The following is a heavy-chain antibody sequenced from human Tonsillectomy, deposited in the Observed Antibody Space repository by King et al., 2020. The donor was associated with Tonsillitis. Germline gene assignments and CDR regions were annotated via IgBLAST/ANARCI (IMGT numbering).Heavy chain of an antibody. J-gene: IGHJ4*02. Sequence: VQLVESGGGLVQPGRSLRLSCTASGFTFGDSAMSWFRQAPGKGLEWVGFIRSKAYGGTTEYVASVKGRFTISRDNSKTIAYLQMNSLKTEDTAVYYCTRDFTDDYGDYSSSDYWVQGTLVTVSS. CDR2: IRSKAYGGTT. CDR1: GFTFGDSA. D-gene: IGHD4-17*01. CDR3: TRDFTDDYGDYSSSDY. V-gene: IGHV3-49*03.